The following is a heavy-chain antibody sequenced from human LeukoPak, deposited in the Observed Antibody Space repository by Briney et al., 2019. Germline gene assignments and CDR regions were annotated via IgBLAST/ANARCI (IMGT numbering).Heavy chain of an antibody. V-gene: IGHV1-24*01. CDR2: FDPEDGQT. CDR1: GYTLTELS. Sequence: ASVKVSCKVYGYTLTELSMHWVRQAPGKGLEWMGGFDPEDGQTIYAQKFQGRVTMTEDTSTNTAYMELSSLRSEDTALYYCASEPEYYGLGSPFHYWGQGTLVTVSS. D-gene: IGHD3-10*01. J-gene: IGHJ4*02. CDR3: ASEPEYYGLGSPFHY.